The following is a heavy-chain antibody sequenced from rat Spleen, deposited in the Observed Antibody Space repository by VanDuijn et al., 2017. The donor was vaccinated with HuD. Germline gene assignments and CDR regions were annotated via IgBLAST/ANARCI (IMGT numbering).Heavy chain of an antibody. Sequence: EVQLVESGGGLVQPGGSLKLSCIASGFIFKNYWLTWIRQAPGKGLEWVASILRTGENTYYSDSVKGRFTISRDNAKSTLYLQMNRLRSEDSATYYCTGVGIPVHYFDYWGQGVMVTVSS. D-gene: IGHD2-2*01. CDR2: ILRTGENT. V-gene: IGHV5-31*01. CDR3: TGVGIPVHYFDY. J-gene: IGHJ2*01. CDR1: GFIFKNYW.